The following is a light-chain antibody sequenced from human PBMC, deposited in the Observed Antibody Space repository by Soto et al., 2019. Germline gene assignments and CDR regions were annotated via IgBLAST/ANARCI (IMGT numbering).Light chain of an antibody. J-gene: IGLJ1*01. V-gene: IGLV2-14*01. CDR2: EVS. Sequence: QSALAQPASVSGSPGQSITISCTGTSSDVGGYIYVSWYRQYPGTAPKLIIYEVSKRPSGVSNRFSGSKSGNTASLPISGLQAEDEADYYCSSYTSGSTPLVFGTGTKVAVL. CDR1: SSDVGGYIY. CDR3: SSYTSGSTPLV.